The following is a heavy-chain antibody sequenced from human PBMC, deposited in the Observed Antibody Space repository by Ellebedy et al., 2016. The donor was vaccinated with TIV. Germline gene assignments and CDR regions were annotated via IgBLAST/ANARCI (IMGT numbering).Heavy chain of an antibody. V-gene: IGHV1-2*02. CDR2: INPNNSDT. CDR3: AAFPYISTSSAF. J-gene: IGHJ4*02. CDR1: GYTFTAFH. Sequence: ASVKVSCKTSGYTFTAFHIHWVRQAPGQGLEWMGWINPNNSDTNYAPKFQGRVTMTRDMSISTGYMELSGLKSDDTAVYYCAAFPYISTSSAFWGQGTLVTVSS. D-gene: IGHD3-3*02.